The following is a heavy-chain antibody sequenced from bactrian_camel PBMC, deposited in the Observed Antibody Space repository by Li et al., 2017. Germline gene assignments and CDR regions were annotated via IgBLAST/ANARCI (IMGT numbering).Heavy chain of an antibody. CDR1: GYTYNRNC. V-gene: IGHV3S1*01. J-gene: IGHJ4*01. CDR2: IDASGDQA. D-gene: IGHD3*01. Sequence: VQLVESGGGSVQAGGSLRLSCAASGYTYNRNCMGWFRQAPGKEREEVARIDASGDQAYYNDSVKGRFTISRDNGLSTLYLQMNSLKPEDTAMYICAAARGASCTRWTYWGQGTQVTVS. CDR3: AAARGASCTRWTY.